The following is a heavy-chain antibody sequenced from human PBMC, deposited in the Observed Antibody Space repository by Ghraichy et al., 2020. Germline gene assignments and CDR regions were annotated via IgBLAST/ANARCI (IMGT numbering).Heavy chain of an antibody. D-gene: IGHD4-23*01. Sequence: SETLSLTCTVSGGSISSYYWSWIRQPPGKGLEWIGYIYYSGSTNYNPSLKSRVTISVDTSKNQFSLKLSSVTAADTAVYYCARVSSFHPYGGNIVFDYWGQGTLVTVSS. CDR1: GGSISSYY. CDR3: ARVSSFHPYGGNIVFDY. CDR2: IYYSGST. V-gene: IGHV4-59*01. J-gene: IGHJ4*02.